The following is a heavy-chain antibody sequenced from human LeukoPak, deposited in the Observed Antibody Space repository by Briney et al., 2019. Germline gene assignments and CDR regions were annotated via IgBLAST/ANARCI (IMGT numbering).Heavy chain of an antibody. CDR1: GFTFSTYS. J-gene: IGHJ4*02. D-gene: IGHD6-13*01. CDR3: ARVAEAAAFDS. V-gene: IGHV3-21*06. Sequence: AGGSLRLSCAASGFTFSTYSMNWVRQAPGKGLEWVSSISRNSRYIYYADSMRGRFTISRDNAKNSLYLQMNSLKPEDTAVYYCARVAEAAAFDSWGQGTLVTVSS. CDR2: ISRNSRYI.